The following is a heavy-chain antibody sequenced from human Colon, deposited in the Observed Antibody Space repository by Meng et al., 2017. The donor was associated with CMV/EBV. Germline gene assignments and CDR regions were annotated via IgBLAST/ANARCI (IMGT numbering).Heavy chain of an antibody. CDR3: ARETVQYSYYYYGMDV. CDR2: IKEDGSEK. V-gene: IGHV3-7*03. J-gene: IGHJ6*02. CDR1: GFTFSNYW. D-gene: IGHD4-11*01. Sequence: GESLKISCAASGFTFSNYWMTWLRQAPGRGLELVAHIKEDGSEKYFVGSVKGRFTISRDNAKNSLYLQMNSLRAEDTAVYYCARETVQYSYYYYGMDVWGQGTTVTVSS.